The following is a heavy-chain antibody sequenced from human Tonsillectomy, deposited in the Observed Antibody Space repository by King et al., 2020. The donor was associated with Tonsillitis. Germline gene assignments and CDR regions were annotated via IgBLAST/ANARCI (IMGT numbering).Heavy chain of an antibody. J-gene: IGHJ2*01. CDR3: AKVSVAGTSRVYFDL. D-gene: IGHD6-19*01. Sequence: VQLVESGGGVVQPGRSLRLSCAASGFTFSSYDMHWVRQAPGKGLEWVAVISYDGSNKYYADSVKGRFTISRDNSKNTLYLQMNSLRAEDTAVYYCAKVSVAGTSRVYFDLWGRGTLVTVSS. V-gene: IGHV3-30*18. CDR2: ISYDGSNK. CDR1: GFTFSSYD.